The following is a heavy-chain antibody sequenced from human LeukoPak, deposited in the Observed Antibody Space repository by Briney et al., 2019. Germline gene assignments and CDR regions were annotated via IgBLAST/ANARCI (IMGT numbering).Heavy chain of an antibody. CDR1: GFTFSSYG. J-gene: IGHJ4*02. CDR3: AKDPGSGYCSSTSCYTFDY. CDR2: IWYDGTNK. D-gene: IGHD2-2*01. Sequence: GGSLRLSCAASGFTFSSYGMHWVRQAPGKGLEWVAAIWYDGTNKDYGDSVKGRFTISRDNSKNTVYLQMNSLRAEDTAVYYCAKDPGSGYCSSTSCYTFDYWGQGTLVTVSS. V-gene: IGHV3-33*06.